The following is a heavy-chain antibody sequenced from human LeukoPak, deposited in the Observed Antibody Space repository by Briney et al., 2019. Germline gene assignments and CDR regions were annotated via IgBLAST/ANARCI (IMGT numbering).Heavy chain of an antibody. D-gene: IGHD3-22*01. Sequence: SVKVSCKASGGTSNRHAISWVRQAPGQGLEWMGRIIPNLGTTNRAQNFQDRVPLTADKSTNTAYMELTSLTSDDTAVYYCATTNDGGGYQWGDFFDFWGQGTLVTVSS. CDR2: IIPNLGTT. J-gene: IGHJ4*02. CDR1: GGTSNRHA. CDR3: ATTNDGGGYQWGDFFDF. V-gene: IGHV1-69*04.